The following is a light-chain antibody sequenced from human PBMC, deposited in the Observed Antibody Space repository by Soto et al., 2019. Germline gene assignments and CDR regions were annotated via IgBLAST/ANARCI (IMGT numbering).Light chain of an antibody. CDR2: GAS. CDR3: LQYDTLPGT. V-gene: IGKV3-20*01. CDR1: ETVISNY. Sequence: ERVLTQSPGILSLSPGERATLSCRASETVISNYLAWYQQKPGQAPRLLIYGASSRATGIPDRFSGSGSGTDFTLTVSRLEPEDSASYYCLQYDTLPGTFSQGTQVEIK. J-gene: IGKJ1*01.